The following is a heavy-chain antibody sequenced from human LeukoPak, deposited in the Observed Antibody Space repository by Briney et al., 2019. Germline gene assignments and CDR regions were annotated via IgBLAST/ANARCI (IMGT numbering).Heavy chain of an antibody. CDR2: ISTSGGGI. D-gene: IGHD3-22*01. J-gene: IGHJ4*02. V-gene: IGHV3-23*01. CDR1: GFTFSNYA. Sequence: GGSLRLSCAASGFTFSNYAMSWVRQAPGKGLEWVSGISTSGGGIYYADSVKGRFTISRDNSMNTLYLQMYSLRADDTAVYYCARDGFDYYDSSGYYYFDSWGQGILVTVSS. CDR3: ARDGFDYYDSSGYYYFDS.